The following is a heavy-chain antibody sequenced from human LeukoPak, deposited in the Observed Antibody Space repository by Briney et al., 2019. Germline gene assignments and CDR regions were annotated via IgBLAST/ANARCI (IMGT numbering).Heavy chain of an antibody. J-gene: IGHJ4*02. CDR1: GFTFSDYY. CDR2: ISGSGSNI. V-gene: IGHV3-11*04. Sequence: GGSLRLSCGASGFTFSDYYMSWIRQAPGKGLEWVAYISGSGSNIYYADSVKGRFTISRDNAKNSLYLQMNILRAEDTALYYCARESRQWLVVGGVGYWGQGTLVTVSS. CDR3: ARESRQWLVVGGVGY. D-gene: IGHD6-19*01.